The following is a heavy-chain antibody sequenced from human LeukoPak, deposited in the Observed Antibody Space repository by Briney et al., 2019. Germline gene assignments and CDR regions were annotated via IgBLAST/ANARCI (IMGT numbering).Heavy chain of an antibody. CDR1: GRSISTYY. D-gene: IGHD5-24*01. Sequence: SETLSLTCTVSGRSISTYYWSWIRQPPGKGLEWIGYIYYSGSTNYNPSLKSRVTISLDTSKNQFSLKLSSVTAADTAVYYCAGGGDGYNSDYWGQGTLVTVSS. CDR2: IYYSGST. CDR3: AGGGDGYNSDY. J-gene: IGHJ4*02. V-gene: IGHV4-59*01.